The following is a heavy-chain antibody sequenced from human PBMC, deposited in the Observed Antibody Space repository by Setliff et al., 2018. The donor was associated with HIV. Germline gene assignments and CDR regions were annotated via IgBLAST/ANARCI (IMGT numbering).Heavy chain of an antibody. CDR2: ISTYNGNT. CDR1: GYTFPDYG. Sequence: ASVQVSCKASGYTFPDYGISWVRQAPGQGLEWMGWISTYNGNTNYAQKLQDRVTMTTDTASTTAYMELRSLRSDDTAMYYCARRMSARLALEYWGQGTLVTVSS. CDR3: ARRMSARLALEY. J-gene: IGHJ4*02. D-gene: IGHD6-6*01. V-gene: IGHV1-18*01.